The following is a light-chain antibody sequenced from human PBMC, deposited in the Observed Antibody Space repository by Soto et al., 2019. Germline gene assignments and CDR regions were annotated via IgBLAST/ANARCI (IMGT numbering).Light chain of an antibody. CDR3: QQRSNWRYT. CDR2: DAS. CDR1: QSVSSY. J-gene: IGKJ2*01. V-gene: IGKV3-11*01. Sequence: EIVLTQSPATLSLSPGERATLSCRASQSVSSYLAWYQQKQGQAPRLLIYDASNRATGIPARFSGSGSGTDFTLTISSLEPEDFAVYYCQQRSNWRYTFGQGTKLEIK.